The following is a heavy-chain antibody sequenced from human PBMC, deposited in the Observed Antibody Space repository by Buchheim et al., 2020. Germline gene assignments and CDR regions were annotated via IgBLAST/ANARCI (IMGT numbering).Heavy chain of an antibody. CDR3: AKDKAAPADYYFDY. CDR2: TSHDGRDT. J-gene: IGHJ4*02. V-gene: IGHV3-30*18. Sequence: QVQLVESGGGVVQPGRSLRLSCAASGFTFSSYAMHWVRQAPGKGLEWVTVTSHDGRDTHYADSVRGRFTISRDNSKNTLFLQMNSLRPEDTAVYYCAKDKAAPADYYFDYWGQGTL. CDR1: GFTFSSYA. D-gene: IGHD2-2*01.